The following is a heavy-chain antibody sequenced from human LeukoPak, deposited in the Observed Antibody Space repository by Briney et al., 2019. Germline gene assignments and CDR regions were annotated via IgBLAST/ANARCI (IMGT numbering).Heavy chain of an antibody. CDR2: IGTAGDT. J-gene: IGHJ3*02. CDR3: ARGPRGDAHAFDI. V-gene: IGHV3-13*01. D-gene: IGHD3-16*01. Sequence: GGSLRLSCAASGFTFSSYDMHWVRQATGKGLEWVSAIGTAGDTYYPGSVKGRFTISRENARNSLYLQTNSLRAGDTAVYYCARGPRGDAHAFDIWGQGTMVTVSS. CDR1: GFTFSSYD.